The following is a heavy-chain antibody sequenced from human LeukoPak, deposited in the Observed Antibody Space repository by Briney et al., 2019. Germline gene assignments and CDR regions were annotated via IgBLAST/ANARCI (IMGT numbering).Heavy chain of an antibody. CDR2: ISDDGSNK. CDR3: ARVTAMVIAP. CDR1: GFTFSSYA. D-gene: IGHD5-18*01. V-gene: IGHV3-30*04. J-gene: IGHJ5*02. Sequence: GGSLGLSCAASGFTFSSYAMHWVRQAPGKGLEWVAVISDDGSNKYYVDSVKGRFTFSRDNSKNTLYLQMNSLRAEDTAVYYCARVTAMVIAPWGQGTLVTVSS.